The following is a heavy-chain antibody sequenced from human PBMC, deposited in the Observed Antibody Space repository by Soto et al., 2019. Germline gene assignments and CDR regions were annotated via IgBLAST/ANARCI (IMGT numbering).Heavy chain of an antibody. CDR3: ARENSSSRGMDV. CDR2: IYHSGST. J-gene: IGHJ6*02. V-gene: IGHV4-30-2*01. CDR1: GGSISSGGYS. Sequence: SETLSLTCAVSGGSISSGGYSWSWIRQPPGKGLEWIGYIYHSGSTYYNPSLKSRVTISVDRSKNQFSLKLSSVTAADTAVYYCARENSSSRGMDVWGQGTTVTVSS. D-gene: IGHD6-6*01.